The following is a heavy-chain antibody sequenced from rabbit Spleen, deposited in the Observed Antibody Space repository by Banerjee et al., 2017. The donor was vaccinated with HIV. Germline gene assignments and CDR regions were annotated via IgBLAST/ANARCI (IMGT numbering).Heavy chain of an antibody. J-gene: IGHJ4*01. CDR2: IYAGSTGST. V-gene: IGHV1S40*01. CDR1: GFSFSSTDY. CDR3: ARDMDVAGWSWDL. Sequence: QSLEESGGGLVQPEGSLALTCTASGFSFSSTDYMCWVRQAPGKGLEWIGCIYAGSTGSTYYASWAKGRFTISKTSSTTVTLQMTSLTAADTATYFCARDMDVAGWSWDLWGPGTLVTVS. D-gene: IGHD6-1*01.